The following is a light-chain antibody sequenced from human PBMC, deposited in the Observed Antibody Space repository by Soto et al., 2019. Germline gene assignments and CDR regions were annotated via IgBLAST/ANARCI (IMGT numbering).Light chain of an antibody. CDR2: SDN. CDR1: SSNIGSNS. Sequence: QSVLTQPPSASGTPGQRVTISCSGSSSNIGSNSVNWYHQVAGTAPKLLIHSDNQRPSGVPDRFSGSKSGTSASLAITELQAEDEADYYCQSYDSSLSGWLFGGGTKVTVL. J-gene: IGLJ3*02. V-gene: IGLV1-44*01. CDR3: QSYDSSLSGWL.